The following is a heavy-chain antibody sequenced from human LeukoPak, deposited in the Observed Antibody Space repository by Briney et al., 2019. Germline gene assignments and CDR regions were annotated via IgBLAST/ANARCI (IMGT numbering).Heavy chain of an antibody. D-gene: IGHD1-26*01. CDR1: GFTFSSYA. Sequence: GGSLRLSCAASGFTFSSYAMSWVRQAPGKGLEWVSAISGSGGSTYYADSVKGRFTISRDNSKNTLYLQMNSLRAEDTAVYYCAKGMGVRDDKYYYYGMDVWGQGTTVTVSS. V-gene: IGHV3-23*01. CDR2: ISGSGGST. J-gene: IGHJ6*02. CDR3: AKGMGVRDDKYYYYGMDV.